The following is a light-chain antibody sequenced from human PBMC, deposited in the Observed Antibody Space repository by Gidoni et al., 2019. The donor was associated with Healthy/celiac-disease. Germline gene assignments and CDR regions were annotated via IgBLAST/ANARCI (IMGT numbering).Light chain of an antibody. CDR3: QAWDSSTAPFV. CDR1: KLGAKY. Sequence: SYELTQPPSVSVSPGQTASITCSGDKLGAKYACWYQQKPGQSPVLVIYQDSKRPSGIPERFSGSNSGNTATLTISGTQAMDEADYYCQAWDSSTAPFVFGTGTKVTVL. J-gene: IGLJ1*01. V-gene: IGLV3-1*01. CDR2: QDS.